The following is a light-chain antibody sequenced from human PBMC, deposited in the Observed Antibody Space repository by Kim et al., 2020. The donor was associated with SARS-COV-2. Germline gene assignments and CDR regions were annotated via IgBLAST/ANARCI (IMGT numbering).Light chain of an antibody. V-gene: IGKV3-11*01. CDR1: QYIDNW. J-gene: IGKJ2*01. CDR3: QHRRTWPLI. Sequence: EIVLTQSPATLSLSPGERATLSCRASQYIDNWLAWYQQKPGQVPRLLIYDASNRATGIPARFSGSGSGTDFTLTISSLEPEDFAVYYCQHRRTWPLIFGQGTNWRS. CDR2: DAS.